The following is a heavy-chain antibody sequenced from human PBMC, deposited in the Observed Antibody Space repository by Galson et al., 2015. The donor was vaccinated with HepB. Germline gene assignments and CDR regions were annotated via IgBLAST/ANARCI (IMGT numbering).Heavy chain of an antibody. CDR1: GGTFSSYA. CDR2: IIPILGIA. J-gene: IGHJ6*02. Sequence: SVKVSCKASGGTFSSYAISWVRQAPGQGLEWMGRIIPILGIANYAQKFQGRVTITADKSTSTAYMELSSLRSEDTAVYYCARDPPLGAYYYGMDVWGQGTTVTVSS. V-gene: IGHV1-69*04. D-gene: IGHD3-10*01. CDR3: ARDPPLGAYYYGMDV.